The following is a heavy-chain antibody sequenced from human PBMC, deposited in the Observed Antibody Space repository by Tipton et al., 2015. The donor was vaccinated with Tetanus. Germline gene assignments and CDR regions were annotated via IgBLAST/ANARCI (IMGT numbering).Heavy chain of an antibody. D-gene: IGHD1-26*01. CDR2: YFYRGNT. CDR3: ARGDGYHYYYHMDV. Sequence: TLSLTCTVSGGSVTRGSYYWNWIRQPPGKGLEWIGYYFYRGNTNYLPSLKSRVSMAVGTSKNQFSLQLRSVTAADTAVYYCARGDGYHYYYHMDVWGRGTTVTVSS. J-gene: IGHJ6*04. CDR1: GGSVTRGSYY. V-gene: IGHV4-61*01.